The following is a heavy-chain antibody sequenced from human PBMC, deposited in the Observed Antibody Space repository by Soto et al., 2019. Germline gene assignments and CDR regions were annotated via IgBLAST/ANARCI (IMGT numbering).Heavy chain of an antibody. J-gene: IGHJ4*02. CDR1: GGSISNYY. CDR2: IYSSGST. CDR3: ARHTPAISISDH. Sequence: SETLSLTCTVSGGSISNYYWNWIRQSPGKGLEWIGYIYSSGSTHYNPSLQNRVTISVDTSKNQFSLKLSSVTAADTAVYYCARHTPAISISDHWGQGTLVTV. D-gene: IGHD2-15*01. V-gene: IGHV4-59*08.